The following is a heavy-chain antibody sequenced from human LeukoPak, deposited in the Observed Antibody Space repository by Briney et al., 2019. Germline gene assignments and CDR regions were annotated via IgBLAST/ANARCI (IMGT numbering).Heavy chain of an antibody. D-gene: IGHD4-23*01. CDR1: GNYW. CDR2: IKSDGSWT. J-gene: IGHJ4*02. CDR3: ARGRPHGNDY. Sequence: GVSLRLSCAASGNYWMHWVRQAPGKGLVWVSHIKSDGSWTSYADSVKGRFTISRDNAENTLYLQMNSLRVEDTAVYYCARGRPHGNDYWGQGTLVTVSS. V-gene: IGHV3-74*01.